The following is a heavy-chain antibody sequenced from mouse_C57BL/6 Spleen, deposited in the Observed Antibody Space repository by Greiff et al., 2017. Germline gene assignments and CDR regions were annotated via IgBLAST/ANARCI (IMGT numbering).Heavy chain of an antibody. CDR1: GYSITSGYY. CDR3: ARNYGSSFYYFDY. D-gene: IGHD1-1*01. V-gene: IGHV3-6*01. CDR2: ISYDGSN. Sequence: DVKLQESGPGLVKPSQSLSLTCSVTGYSITSGYYWNWIRQFPGNKLEWMGYISYDGSNNYNPSLKNRISITRDTSKNQFFLKLNSVTTEDTATYYGARNYGSSFYYFDYWGQGTTLTVSS. J-gene: IGHJ2*01.